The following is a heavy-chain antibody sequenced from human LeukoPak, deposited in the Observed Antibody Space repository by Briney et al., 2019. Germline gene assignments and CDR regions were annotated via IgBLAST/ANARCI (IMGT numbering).Heavy chain of an antibody. CDR2: ISGSGGST. V-gene: IGHV3-23*01. CDR1: GFTFSSYA. CDR3: AKDSQTQYCSGGSCYRRNWFDP. J-gene: IGHJ5*02. D-gene: IGHD2-15*01. Sequence: PGGSLRLSCAASGFTFSSYAMSWVRQAPGKGLEWVSAISGSGGSTYYADSVKGRFTISRDNSKNTLYLQMNSLRAEDTAVYYCAKDSQTQYCSGGSCYRRNWFDPWGQGTLVTVSS.